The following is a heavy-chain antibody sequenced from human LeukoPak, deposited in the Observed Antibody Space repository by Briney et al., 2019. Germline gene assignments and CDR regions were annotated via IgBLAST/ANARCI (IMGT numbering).Heavy chain of an antibody. CDR2: IHTSGST. CDR3: ARGAQVVPASVWFDP. CDR1: GGSINSGNYY. D-gene: IGHD2-2*01. J-gene: IGHJ5*02. Sequence: SQTLSLTCTVSGGSINSGNYYWSWIRQPAGKGLEWIGRIHTSGSTNSNPSLKSRVAISVDTSKNQFSLKLSSVTAADTAVYYCARGAQVVPASVWFDPWGQGTLVTVSS. V-gene: IGHV4-61*02.